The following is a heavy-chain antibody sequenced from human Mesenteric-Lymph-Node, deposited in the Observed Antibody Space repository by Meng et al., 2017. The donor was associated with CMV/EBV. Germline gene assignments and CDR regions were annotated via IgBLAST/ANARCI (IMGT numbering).Heavy chain of an antibody. CDR3: AKGLGSSWYSPDAFDI. Sequence: GGSLRLSCAASGFTFDDYTMHWVRQAPGKGLEWVSLISWDGGSTYYADSVKGRFTISRDNSKNSLYLQMNSLRVEDTASYYCAKGLGSSWYSPDAFDIWGQGTMVTVSS. J-gene: IGHJ3*02. D-gene: IGHD6-13*01. CDR1: GFTFDDYT. CDR2: ISWDGGST. V-gene: IGHV3-43*01.